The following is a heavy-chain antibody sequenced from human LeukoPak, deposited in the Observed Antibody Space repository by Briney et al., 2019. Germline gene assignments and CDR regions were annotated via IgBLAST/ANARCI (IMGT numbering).Heavy chain of an antibody. J-gene: IGHJ4*02. CDR3: ATHRGYSYGTAEDFDY. CDR2: IKQDGSEK. Sequence: GESLRLSCAASGFTFSHYWMSWVRQAPGKGLEWVANIKQDGSEKYYVDSVKGRFTISRDNAKNSLYLQMNSLRAEDTALYYCATHRGYSYGTAEDFDYWGQGTLVTVSS. CDR1: GFTFSHYW. V-gene: IGHV3-7*01. D-gene: IGHD5-18*01.